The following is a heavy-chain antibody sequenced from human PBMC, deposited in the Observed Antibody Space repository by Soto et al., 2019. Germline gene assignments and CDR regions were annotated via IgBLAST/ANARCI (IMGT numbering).Heavy chain of an antibody. CDR3: ARDEGVGGYSGYDHHY. CDR2: IIPILGIA. V-gene: IGHV1-69*08. Sequence: QVQLVQSGAEVKKPGSSVKVSCKASGGTFSSYTISWVRQAPGQGLEWMGRIIPILGIANYAQKFQGRVTIPADKSTSTAYMELSSLRSEDTAVYYCARDEGVGGYSGYDHHYWGQGTLVTVSS. CDR1: GGTFSSYT. D-gene: IGHD5-12*01. J-gene: IGHJ4*02.